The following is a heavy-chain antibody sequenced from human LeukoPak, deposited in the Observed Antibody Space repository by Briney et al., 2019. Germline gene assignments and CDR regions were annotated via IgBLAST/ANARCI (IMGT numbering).Heavy chain of an antibody. Sequence: GGSLRLSCAASGFTFSSYAMSWVRQAPGKELEWVSAISGSGGSTYYADSVKGRFTISRDNSKNTLYLQMNSLKAEDTAVYYCAKDSLMYYYDSSGTDYWGQGTLVTVSS. CDR2: ISGSGGST. J-gene: IGHJ4*02. CDR3: AKDSLMYYYDSSGTDY. V-gene: IGHV3-23*01. D-gene: IGHD3-22*01. CDR1: GFTFSSYA.